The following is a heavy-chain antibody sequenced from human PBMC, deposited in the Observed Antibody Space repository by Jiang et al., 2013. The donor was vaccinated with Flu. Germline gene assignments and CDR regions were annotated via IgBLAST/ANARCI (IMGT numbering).Heavy chain of an antibody. CDR2: GTT. CDR3: TTSCGGYCSSTSTLPDY. J-gene: IGHJ4*02. Sequence: GTTDYAAPVKGRFTISRDDSKNTLYLQMNSLKTEDTAVYYCTTSCGGYCSSTSTLPDYWGQGTLVTVSS. D-gene: IGHD2-2*01. V-gene: IGHV3-15*01.